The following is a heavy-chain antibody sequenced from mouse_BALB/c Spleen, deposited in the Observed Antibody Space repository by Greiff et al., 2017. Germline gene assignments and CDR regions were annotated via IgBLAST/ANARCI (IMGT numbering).Heavy chain of an antibody. J-gene: IGHJ4*01. CDR3: ARDYGSSYDYAMDY. CDR2: IYPGNVNT. V-gene: IGHV1S56*01. Sequence: VQLQQSGPELVKPGASVRISCKASGYTFTSYYIHWVKQRPGQGLEWIGWIYPGNVNTKYNEKFKGKATLTADKSSSTAYMQLSSLTSEDSAVYFCARDYGSSYDYAMDYWGQGTSVTVSS. CDR1: GYTFTSYY. D-gene: IGHD1-1*01.